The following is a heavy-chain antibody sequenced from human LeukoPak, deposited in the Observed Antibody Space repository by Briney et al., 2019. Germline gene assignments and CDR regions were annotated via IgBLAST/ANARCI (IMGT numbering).Heavy chain of an antibody. D-gene: IGHD2-15*01. Sequence: GGSLRLSCAASQFIFSTYAMSWVRQAPGKGLEWVSGITSSGGSTYYADSVRGRFTISRDNSKNTLYLQMNSLRAEDTAAYYCAKGAYCSGNSCHWGYYYYMDVWGKGTTVTVSS. V-gene: IGHV3-23*01. J-gene: IGHJ6*03. CDR2: ITSSGGST. CDR1: QFIFSTYA. CDR3: AKGAYCSGNSCHWGYYYYMDV.